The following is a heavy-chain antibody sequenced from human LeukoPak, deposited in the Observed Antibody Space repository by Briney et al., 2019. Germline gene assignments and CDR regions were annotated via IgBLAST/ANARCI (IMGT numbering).Heavy chain of an antibody. CDR2: IYSGGGT. V-gene: IGHV3-66*01. CDR3: MRDAS. J-gene: IGHJ4*02. Sequence: QPGGSLRLSCAVSGATVSSNHMSWVRQAPGKGPEWVSAIYSGGGTYYADSVKGRFTLSRDNSKNTLYLQMNSLRAEDTAIYYCMRDASWGQGTLVTVSS. CDR1: GATVSSNH.